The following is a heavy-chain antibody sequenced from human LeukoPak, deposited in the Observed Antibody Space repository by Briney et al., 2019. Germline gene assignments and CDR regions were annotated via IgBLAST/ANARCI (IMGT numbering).Heavy chain of an antibody. CDR3: AREDGEDGYSYYFDY. V-gene: IGHV4-61*02. Sequence: PSETLSLTCTVSGGSISSGSYYWSWIRQPAGKGLEWIGRIYTSGSTNYNPSLKSRVTMSVDTSKNQFSLKLSSVTAADTAVYYCAREDGEDGYSYYFDYWGQGTLVTVSS. CDR2: IYTSGST. J-gene: IGHJ4*02. D-gene: IGHD5-24*01. CDR1: GGSISSGSYY.